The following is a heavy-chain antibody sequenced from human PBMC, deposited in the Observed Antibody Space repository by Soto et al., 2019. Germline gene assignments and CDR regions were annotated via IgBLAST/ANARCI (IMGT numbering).Heavy chain of an antibody. Sequence: QVQLVQSGAEVKKPGSSVKVSCKASGGTFSSYAISWVRQAPGQGLEWMGGIIPIFGTANYAQKFQGRVTITADEATSTAYMELSSLRAEDTAVYYCLRITMVRGVISEGAWGQGTLVTVSS. J-gene: IGHJ4*02. V-gene: IGHV1-69*01. D-gene: IGHD3-10*01. CDR1: GGTFSSYA. CDR3: LRITMVRGVISEGA. CDR2: IIPIFGTA.